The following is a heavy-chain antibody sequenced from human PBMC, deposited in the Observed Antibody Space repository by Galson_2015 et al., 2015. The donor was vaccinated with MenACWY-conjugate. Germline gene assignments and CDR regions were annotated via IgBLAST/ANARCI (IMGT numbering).Heavy chain of an antibody. CDR1: GFTFNTFW. J-gene: IGHJ5*02. CDR2: IKPDGSDK. V-gene: IGHV3-7*01. CDR3: ARGHPKLDP. Sequence: SLRLSCAASGFTFNTFWMSWVRQAPGKGLKWVANIKPDGSDKYYVDSVKGRFTISRDNAKNSLYLQMNSLRVEDTAMYYCARGHPKLDPWGQGTLVTVSS.